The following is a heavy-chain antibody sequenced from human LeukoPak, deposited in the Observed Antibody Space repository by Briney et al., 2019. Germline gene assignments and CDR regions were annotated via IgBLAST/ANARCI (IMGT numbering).Heavy chain of an antibody. J-gene: IGHJ3*02. CDR3: ASASIAAPDAFDI. V-gene: IGHV1-69*05. Sequence: ASVKVSCKASGGTFSSYAISWVRQAPGQGLEWMGGIIPIFGTANYAQKFQGRVTITTDESTSTAYVELSSLRSEDTAVYYCASASIAAPDAFDIWGQGTMVTVSS. CDR1: GGTFSSYA. CDR2: IIPIFGTA. D-gene: IGHD6-6*01.